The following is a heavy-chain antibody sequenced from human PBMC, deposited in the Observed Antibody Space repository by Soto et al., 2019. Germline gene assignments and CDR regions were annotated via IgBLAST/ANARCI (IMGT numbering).Heavy chain of an antibody. CDR1: GFTFSSYS. Sequence: GGSLSLSCAASGFTFSSYSMNWVRQAPGKGLEWVSYISSSSSTIYYADSVKGRFTISRDNAKNSLYLQMNSLRDEDTAVYYCARPEYSSSSYGMDVWGQGTTVTAP. CDR2: ISSSSSTI. J-gene: IGHJ6*02. D-gene: IGHD6-6*01. CDR3: ARPEYSSSSYGMDV. V-gene: IGHV3-48*02.